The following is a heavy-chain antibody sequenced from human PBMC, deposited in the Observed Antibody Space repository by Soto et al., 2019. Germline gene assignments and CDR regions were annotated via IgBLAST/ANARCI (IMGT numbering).Heavy chain of an antibody. D-gene: IGHD3-10*01. CDR3: AREAYYYGSGSDTGSWFDP. V-gene: IGHV3-21*01. Sequence: GGSLRLSCAASGFTFSSYSMNWVRQAPGKGLEWVSSISSSSSYIYYADSVKGRFTISRDNAKNSLYLQMNSLRAEDTAVYYCAREAYYYGSGSDTGSWFDPSGQISLVTFSS. CDR1: GFTFSSYS. CDR2: ISSSSSYI. J-gene: IGHJ5*02.